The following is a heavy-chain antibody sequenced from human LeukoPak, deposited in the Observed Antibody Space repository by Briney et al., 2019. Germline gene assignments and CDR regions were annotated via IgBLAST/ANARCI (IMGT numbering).Heavy chain of an antibody. CDR2: ISAYNGNT. CDR1: GYTFTSYG. Sequence: ASVKVSCKASGYTFTSYGISWVRQAPGQGLEWMGWISAYNGNTNYAQKLQGRVTMTTDTSTSTAYMELRSLRSDDTAVYYCARDIVATIAPKRDAFDIWGQGTMVTVSS. V-gene: IGHV1-18*01. CDR3: ARDIVATIAPKRDAFDI. J-gene: IGHJ3*02. D-gene: IGHD5-12*01.